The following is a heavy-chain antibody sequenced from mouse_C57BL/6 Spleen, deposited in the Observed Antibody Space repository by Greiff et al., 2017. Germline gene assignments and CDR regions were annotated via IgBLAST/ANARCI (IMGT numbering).Heavy chain of an antibody. D-gene: IGHD1-1*01. CDR3: ARRGLYGSSPWAMDY. CDR2: INPSNGGT. Sequence: QVHVKQPGTELVKPGASVKLSCKASGYTFTSYWMHWVKQRPGQGLAWIGNINPSNGGTNYNEKFKSKATLSVDKSSSTAYLPLSSLTSEDSAVYYCARRGLYGSSPWAMDYWGQGTSVTVSS. J-gene: IGHJ4*01. V-gene: IGHV1-53*01. CDR1: GYTFTSYW.